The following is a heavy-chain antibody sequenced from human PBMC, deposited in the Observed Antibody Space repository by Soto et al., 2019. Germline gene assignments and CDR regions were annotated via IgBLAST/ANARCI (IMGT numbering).Heavy chain of an antibody. J-gene: IGHJ3*02. Sequence: GGSLRLSCASSGFTFSSYAMSWVRQAPGKGLEWVSAISGSGGSTYYADSVKGRFTISRDNSKNTLYLQMNSLRAEDTAVYYCAKASTYYDFWSGPDAFDIWGQGTMVTVSS. V-gene: IGHV3-23*01. CDR3: AKASTYYDFWSGPDAFDI. D-gene: IGHD3-3*01. CDR1: GFTFSSYA. CDR2: ISGSGGST.